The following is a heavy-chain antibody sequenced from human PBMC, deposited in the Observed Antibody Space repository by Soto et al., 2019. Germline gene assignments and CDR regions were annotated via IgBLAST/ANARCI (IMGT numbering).Heavy chain of an antibody. Sequence: GGSLSLSCATSGLPFSSYRMNWVRPAPGKGLEWVSSISSSSSYIYYADSVKGRFTISRDNAKHSLYLQMNSLRAEDTAVYYCARDFGPIAAAGTAAFDIWGQGTMVTVSS. CDR1: GLPFSSYR. D-gene: IGHD6-13*01. V-gene: IGHV3-21*01. CDR2: ISSSSSYI. CDR3: ARDFGPIAAAGTAAFDI. J-gene: IGHJ3*02.